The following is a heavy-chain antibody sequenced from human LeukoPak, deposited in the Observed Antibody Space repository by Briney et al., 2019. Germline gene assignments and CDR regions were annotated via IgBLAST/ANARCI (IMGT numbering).Heavy chain of an antibody. Sequence: GGSLRLSCAASGFTVSSNYMSWVRQAPGKGLEWVSVIYTGGSTSYADSVKGRFTISRDNPKNTLYLQMNSLRADDTAVYYRARALRGAAGLDYWGQGTLVTVSS. CDR1: GFTVSSNY. D-gene: IGHD1-26*01. CDR2: IYTGGST. CDR3: ARALRGAAGLDY. J-gene: IGHJ4*02. V-gene: IGHV3-53*01.